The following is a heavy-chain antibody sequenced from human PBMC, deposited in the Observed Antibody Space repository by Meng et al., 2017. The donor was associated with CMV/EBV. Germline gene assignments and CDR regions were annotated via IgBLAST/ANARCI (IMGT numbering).Heavy chain of an antibody. CDR3: AKVGYSNYEPLYYYYGMDV. D-gene: IGHD4-11*01. J-gene: IGHJ6*02. CDR1: GFTFSSYG. Sequence: GESLKISCAASGFTFSSYGMHWVRQAPGKGLEWVAVIWYDGSNKYYADSVKGRFTISRDNSKNTLYLQMNSPRAEDTAVYYCAKVGYSNYEPLYYYYGMDVWGQGTTVTVSS. CDR2: IWYDGSNK. V-gene: IGHV3-33*06.